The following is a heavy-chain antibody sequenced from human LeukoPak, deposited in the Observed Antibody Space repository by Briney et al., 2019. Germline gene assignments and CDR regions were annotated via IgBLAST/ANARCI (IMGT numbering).Heavy chain of an antibody. V-gene: IGHV3-11*04. J-gene: IGHJ4*02. CDR1: GLTFSDYY. CDR3: AREGSGYYGDY. Sequence: GGSLRLSCAASGLTFSDYYMSWIRQAPGKELEWVSYISSSGGATYYADSVKGRFTISRDNAKNSLYLQMNSLRAEDTAVYYCAREGSGYYGDYWGQGTLVTVSS. D-gene: IGHD3-22*01. CDR2: ISSSGGAT.